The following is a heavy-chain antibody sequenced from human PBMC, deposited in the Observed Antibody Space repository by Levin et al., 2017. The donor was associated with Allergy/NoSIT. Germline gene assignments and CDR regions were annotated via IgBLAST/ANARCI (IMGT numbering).Heavy chain of an antibody. CDR1: GFTFSSYA. D-gene: IGHD3-3*01. CDR2: ISGSGGST. V-gene: IGHV3-23*01. J-gene: IGHJ6*02. Sequence: GESLKISCAASGFTFSSYAMSWVRQAPGKGLEWVSAISGSGGSTYYADSVKGRFTISRDNSKNTLYLQMNSLRAEDTAVYYCAKERNQEWLSRNYGMDVWGQGTTVTVSS. CDR3: AKERNQEWLSRNYGMDV.